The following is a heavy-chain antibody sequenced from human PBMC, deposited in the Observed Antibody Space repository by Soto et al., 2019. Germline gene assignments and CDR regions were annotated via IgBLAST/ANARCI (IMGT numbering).Heavy chain of an antibody. V-gene: IGHV4-31*11. J-gene: IGHJ4*02. Sequence: ALYLNCGVSGASIRSGGYYWSWLRQSPGKGLEWIGHIYYTGSTFYSPSLKSRLTISLDTSKNQFSLDLRSVTAADTAMYYCARIEMASLKWGRVTLVPVS. CDR3: ARIEMASLK. CDR1: GASIRSGGYY. CDR2: IYYTGST.